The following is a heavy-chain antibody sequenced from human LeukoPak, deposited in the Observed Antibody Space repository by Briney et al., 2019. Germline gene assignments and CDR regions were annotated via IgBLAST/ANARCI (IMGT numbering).Heavy chain of an antibody. J-gene: IGHJ2*01. V-gene: IGHV3-53*04. CDR2: IYSAGST. CDR3: ARDESDRRYFDL. Sequence: PGGSLRLSCAASGFTFISYPMSWVRQAPGKGLEWVSVIYSAGSTNYADSVRGRFTISRHNSENTLYLQVNSLRVEGTAVYYCARDESDRRYFDLWGRGTLVTVSS. CDR1: GFTFISYP.